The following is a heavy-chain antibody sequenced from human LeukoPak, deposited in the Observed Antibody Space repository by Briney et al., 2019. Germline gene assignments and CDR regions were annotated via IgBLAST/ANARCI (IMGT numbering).Heavy chain of an antibody. Sequence: ASVKVSCKASGYTFTGYYVYWVRQAPGQGLEWMGWIDPNSGDTNYAQKFQGRITMTRDTSISTAYMELSSLRSDDTAMYYCARMWSTATSGWNWFDPWGQGTLVTVSS. V-gene: IGHV1-2*02. J-gene: IGHJ5*02. D-gene: IGHD6-13*01. CDR1: GYTFTGYY. CDR2: IDPNSGDT. CDR3: ARMWSTATSGWNWFDP.